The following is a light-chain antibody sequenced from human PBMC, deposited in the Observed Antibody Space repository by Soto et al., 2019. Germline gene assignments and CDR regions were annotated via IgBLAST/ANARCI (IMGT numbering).Light chain of an antibody. CDR2: GAS. V-gene: IGKV1-5*01. CDR3: QQYNKWPPWN. J-gene: IGKJ1*01. Sequence: DIQMTHSPSTLSASVGDRVTITCRASQSISSWLAWYQQKPGKAPKLLIYGASSVKSGVPPRFSGSGSGREFNLTMSRLESEDFAVYCCQQYNKWPPWNLGPGTKMDLK. CDR1: QSISSW.